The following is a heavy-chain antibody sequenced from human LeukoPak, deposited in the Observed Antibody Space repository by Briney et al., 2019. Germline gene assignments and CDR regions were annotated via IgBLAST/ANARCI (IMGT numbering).Heavy chain of an antibody. J-gene: IGHJ6*02. V-gene: IGHV3-7*01. D-gene: IGHD3-22*01. CDR2: IKQDGSEK. CDR3: ASHYDSSGYYYPASYYYYYGMDV. CDR1: GFTFSSYW. Sequence: PGGSLRLSCAASGFTFSSYWMSWVRQAPGKGLEWVANIKQDGSEKYYVDSVKGRFTISRDNAKNSLYLQMNSLRAEDTAVYYCASHYDSSGYYYPASYYYYYGMDVWGQGTTVTVSS.